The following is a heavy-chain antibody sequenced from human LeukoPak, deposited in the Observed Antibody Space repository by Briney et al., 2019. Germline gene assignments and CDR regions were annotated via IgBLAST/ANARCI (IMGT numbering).Heavy chain of an antibody. J-gene: IGHJ1*01. CDR3: ARDAPSAEYFQH. V-gene: IGHV3-48*01. CDR2: ISSSSTI. CDR1: GFTFSSYS. Sequence: PGGSLRLSCAASGFTFSSYSMNWVRQAPGKGLEWVSYISSSSTIYYADSVKGRFTISRDNAKNSLYLQMNSLRAEDTAVYYCARDAPSAEYFQHWGQGTLVTVSS.